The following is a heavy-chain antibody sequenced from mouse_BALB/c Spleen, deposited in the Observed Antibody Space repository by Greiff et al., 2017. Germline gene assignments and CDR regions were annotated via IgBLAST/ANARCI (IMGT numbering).Heavy chain of an antibody. J-gene: IGHJ3*01. V-gene: IGHV5-17*02. CDR3: ARSPYDYVFAY. Sequence: DVQLVESGGGLVQPGGSRKLSCAASGFTFSSFGMHWVRQAPEKGLEWVAYISSGSSTIYYADTVKGRFTISRDNPKNTLFLQMTSLRSEDTAMYYCARSPYDYVFAYWGQGTLVTVSA. CDR1: GFTFSSFG. D-gene: IGHD2-4*01. CDR2: ISSGSSTI.